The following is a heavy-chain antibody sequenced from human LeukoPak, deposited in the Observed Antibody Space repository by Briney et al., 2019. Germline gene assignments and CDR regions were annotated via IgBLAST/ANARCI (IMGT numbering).Heavy chain of an antibody. V-gene: IGHV3-30*03. Sequence: GRSLRLSCAASGFTFSSYGMHWVRQAPGKGLEWVAVISYDGSNKYYADSVKGRFTISRDNSKNTLYLQMNSLRAEDTAVYYCASDYWGPAHWGQGTLVTVSS. CDR2: ISYDGSNK. J-gene: IGHJ4*02. CDR3: ASDYWGPAH. CDR1: GFTFSSYG. D-gene: IGHD7-27*01.